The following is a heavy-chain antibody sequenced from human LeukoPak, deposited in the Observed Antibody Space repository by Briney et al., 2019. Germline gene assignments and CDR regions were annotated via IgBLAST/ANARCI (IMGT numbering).Heavy chain of an antibody. D-gene: IGHD5-24*01. V-gene: IGHV4-34*01. CDR3: ARLPERWLQLGFDY. CDR2: INHSGST. CDR1: GGSFSGYY. Sequence: PTETLSLTCAVYGGSFSGYYWSWIRQPPGKGLEWIGEINHSGSTNYNPSLKSRVTISVDTSKNQFSLKLSSVTAADTAVYYCARLPERWLQLGFDYWGQGTLVTVSS. J-gene: IGHJ4*02.